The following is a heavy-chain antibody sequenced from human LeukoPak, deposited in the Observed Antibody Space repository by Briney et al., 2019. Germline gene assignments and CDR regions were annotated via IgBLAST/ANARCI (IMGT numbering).Heavy chain of an antibody. V-gene: IGHV3-48*01. J-gene: IGHJ4*02. D-gene: IGHD3-3*01. CDR3: ARATFWSGYYHYFDY. CDR1: GFTFSSYS. Sequence: GGSLRLSCAASGFTFSSYSMNWVRQAPGKGLEWVSYISSSSSTIYYADSVKGRFTISRDNAKNSLYLQMNSLRAEDTAVYYCARATFWSGYYHYFDYWGQGTLVTVSS. CDR2: ISSSSSTI.